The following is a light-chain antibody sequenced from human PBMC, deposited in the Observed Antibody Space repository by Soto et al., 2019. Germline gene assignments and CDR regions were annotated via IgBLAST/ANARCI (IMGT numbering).Light chain of an antibody. CDR3: AEWDASLNGYV. V-gene: IGLV1-44*01. CDR2: SYD. Sequence: QAVVTQPPSASGTPGQRVTISCSTSSSNIGGNTVNWYQQVPGTAPKLLIYSYDQRPSGVPDRFSGSKSGTSASLAISGLQSEDEADYYCAEWDASLNGYVFGTGTKLTVL. J-gene: IGLJ1*01. CDR1: SSNIGGNT.